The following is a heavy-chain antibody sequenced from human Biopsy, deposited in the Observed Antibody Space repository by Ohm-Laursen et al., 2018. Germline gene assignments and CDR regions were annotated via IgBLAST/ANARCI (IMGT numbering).Heavy chain of an antibody. J-gene: IGHJ3*02. D-gene: IGHD3-10*01. CDR1: GYIFTDYS. Sequence: ASVKVSCKASGYIFTDYSLHWVRQAPGQGLEWMGWVNPNSGATNYAQKFQGRVTMTSDTSISTAYIELRRLISDDTAVYFCARDRMVTIITLVRADTFDIWGQGTPVSVSS. CDR2: VNPNSGAT. V-gene: IGHV1-2*02. CDR3: ARDRMVTIITLVRADTFDI.